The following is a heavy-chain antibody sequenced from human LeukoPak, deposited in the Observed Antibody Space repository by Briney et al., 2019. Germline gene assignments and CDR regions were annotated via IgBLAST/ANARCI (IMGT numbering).Heavy chain of an antibody. D-gene: IGHD3-10*01. CDR1: GYSISTGYY. V-gene: IGHV4-38-2*02. CDR3: ARDQSYYYGPRENWFDP. CDR2: ISHTGNT. J-gene: IGHJ5*02. Sequence: PSETLSLTCAVSGYSISTGYYWGWIRPPPGKGLEWIGSISHTGNTYFNPSLKSRVTISVNTSKNQFSLKLTSVTAVDTAVYYCARDQSYYYGPRENWFDPWGQGTLVTVSS.